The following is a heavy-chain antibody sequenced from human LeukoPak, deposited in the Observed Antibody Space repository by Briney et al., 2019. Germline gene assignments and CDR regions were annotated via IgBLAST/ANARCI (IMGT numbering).Heavy chain of an antibody. CDR1: GGSISSYY. CDR2: IYYTGST. J-gene: IGHJ4*02. V-gene: IGHV4-59*01. CDR3: ARESGSRGWYDY. D-gene: IGHD6-19*01. Sequence: SETLSLTCTVSGGSISSYYWSWLRQPPGKGLEWLGYIYYTGSTNYNPSLESRVTISVDTSKNQFSLKLNSVTAADTAVYYCARESGSRGWYDYWGQGTLVTVSS.